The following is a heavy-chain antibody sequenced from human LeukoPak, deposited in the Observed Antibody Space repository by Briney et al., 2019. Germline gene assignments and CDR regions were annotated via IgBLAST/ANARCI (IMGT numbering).Heavy chain of an antibody. J-gene: IGHJ4*02. Sequence: SVKVSCKASGGTFSSYAISWVRQAPGQGLEWMGRIIPIFGTANYAQKFQGRVTITTDESTSTAYMELSSLRSEGTAVYYCARDLGPEGYFDYWGQGTLVTVSS. CDR1: GGTFSSYA. CDR3: ARDLGPEGYFDY. CDR2: IIPIFGTA. D-gene: IGHD7-27*01. V-gene: IGHV1-69*05.